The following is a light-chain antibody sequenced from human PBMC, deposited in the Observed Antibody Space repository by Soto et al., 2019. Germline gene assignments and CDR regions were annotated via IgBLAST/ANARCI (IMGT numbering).Light chain of an antibody. J-gene: IGKJ1*01. CDR1: QSVIRY. V-gene: IGKV3-11*01. CDR2: DAS. CDR3: QQYKKWPPP. Sequence: EIVLTQSPATLSLSPVERATLSCRASQSVIRYLAWYQQRPGQAPRLLIYDASYRATGIPARFSGSGSGTEFTLTISSLQSEDFAVYYCQQYKKWPPPFGQGTKVDIK.